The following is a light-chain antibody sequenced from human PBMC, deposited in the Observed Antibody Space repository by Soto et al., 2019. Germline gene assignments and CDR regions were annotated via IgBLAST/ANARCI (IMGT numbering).Light chain of an antibody. CDR1: SSDVGSNNR. Sequence: SALTQPPSVSGSPGQSVAISCTGTSSDVGSNNRVSWYQQPPGSAPKLIIYDVSNRPSGIPDRFSGSKSANTSSLTISGLPAEDEAYYYCSSYTTSNTYVFGTGTKVTVL. CDR2: DVS. V-gene: IGLV2-18*02. CDR3: SSYTTSNTYV. J-gene: IGLJ1*01.